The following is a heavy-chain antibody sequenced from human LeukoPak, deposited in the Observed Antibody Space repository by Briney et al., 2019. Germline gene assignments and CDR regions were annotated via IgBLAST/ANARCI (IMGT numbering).Heavy chain of an antibody. D-gene: IGHD2-21*02. J-gene: IGHJ4*02. CDR1: GGSISSGSYY. CDR3: ARRSRKHIVVVTAFDY. Sequence: SETLSLTCTVSGGSISSGSYYWSWIRQPAGKGLEWIGRIYTSGSTNYNPSLKSRVTISVDRSKNQFSLKLSSVTAADTAVYYCARRSRKHIVVVTAFDYWGQGTLVTVSS. CDR2: IYTSGST. V-gene: IGHV4-61*02.